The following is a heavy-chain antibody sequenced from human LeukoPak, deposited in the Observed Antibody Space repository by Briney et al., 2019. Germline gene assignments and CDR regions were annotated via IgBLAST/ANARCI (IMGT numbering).Heavy chain of an antibody. D-gene: IGHD4-17*01. J-gene: IGHJ6*02. CDR1: GFTFDDYA. CDR3: AKGYGDYYYYGMDA. CDR2: ISWNSGNI. V-gene: IGHV3-9*01. Sequence: PGRSLRLSCAASGFTFDDYAMHWVRQAPGKGLEWVSGISWNSGNIGYADSVKGRFTISRDNAKNSLYLQMNSLRAEDTALYYCAKGYGDYYYYGMDAWGQGTTVTVSS.